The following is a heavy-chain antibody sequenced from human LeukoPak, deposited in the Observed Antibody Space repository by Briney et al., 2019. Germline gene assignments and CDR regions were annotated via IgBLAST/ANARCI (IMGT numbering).Heavy chain of an antibody. V-gene: IGHV4-34*01. D-gene: IGHD4-23*01. CDR2: VNHRGST. J-gene: IGHJ4*02. CDR3: ARDPTTVVTTPYYFDD. Sequence: SETLSLTCAVSGGSFIGYHWNWIRQPPGKGLEWIGEVNHRGSTNYNPSPKSRVTLSVDTSKNQFSLRLRSVTVADTAVYYCARDPTTVVTTPYYFDDWGQGTLVTVSS. CDR1: GGSFIGYH.